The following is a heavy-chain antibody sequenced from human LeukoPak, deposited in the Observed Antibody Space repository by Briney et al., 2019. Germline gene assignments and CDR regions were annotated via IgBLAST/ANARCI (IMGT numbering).Heavy chain of an antibody. Sequence: GGSLRLSCAASGFTFSDYYMSWIRQAPGKGLEWVSYISSSGSTIYYADSVKGRFTISRDNSKNTLYLQMNSLRAEDTAVYYCAKYWLWSRGPGYFDYWGQGTLVTVSS. D-gene: IGHD2/OR15-2a*01. CDR1: GFTFSDYY. CDR3: AKYWLWSRGPGYFDY. J-gene: IGHJ4*02. CDR2: ISSSGSTI. V-gene: IGHV3-11*01.